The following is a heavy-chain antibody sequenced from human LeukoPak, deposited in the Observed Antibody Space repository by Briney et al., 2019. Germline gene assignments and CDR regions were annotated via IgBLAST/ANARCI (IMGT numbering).Heavy chain of an antibody. Sequence: ASVKVSCKASGYTLNDYFMNWVRQAPGQGLEWMGWINPTTGDTKYSRKFQGRVTLTRDMSISTGYMELSRLKSDDTAVYYCARNHSDWSDPWGQGTLVTVSS. D-gene: IGHD1-14*01. CDR2: INPTTGDT. J-gene: IGHJ5*02. CDR1: GYTLNDYF. CDR3: ARNHSDWSDP. V-gene: IGHV1-2*02.